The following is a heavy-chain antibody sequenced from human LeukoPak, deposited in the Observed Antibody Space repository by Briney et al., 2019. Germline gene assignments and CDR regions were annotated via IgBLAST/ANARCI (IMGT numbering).Heavy chain of an antibody. CDR1: GGSISSYY. Sequence: PSETLSLTCTVSGGSISSYYWSWIRQPPGKGLEWIGSIYYSGSTYYNPSLKSRVTISVDTSKNQVSLKLSSVTAADTAVYYCARVPYLYYFDYWGQGTLVTVSS. J-gene: IGHJ4*02. CDR2: IYYSGST. V-gene: IGHV4-39*07. CDR3: ARVPYLYYFDY.